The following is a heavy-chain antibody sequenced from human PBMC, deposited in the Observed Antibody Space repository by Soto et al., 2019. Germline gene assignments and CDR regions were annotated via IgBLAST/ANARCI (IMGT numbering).Heavy chain of an antibody. Sequence: QVQLVESGGGVVQPGRSLRLSCAASGFTFSSYAMHWVRQAPGKGLEWVAVISYDGSNKYYADSVKGRFTISRDNSKNTLYLQMNSLRAEDTAVYYCARDSSYSSGWYGMDYYYGMDVWGQGTTVTVSS. D-gene: IGHD6-19*01. CDR1: GFTFSSYA. J-gene: IGHJ6*02. V-gene: IGHV3-30-3*01. CDR2: ISYDGSNK. CDR3: ARDSSYSSGWYGMDYYYGMDV.